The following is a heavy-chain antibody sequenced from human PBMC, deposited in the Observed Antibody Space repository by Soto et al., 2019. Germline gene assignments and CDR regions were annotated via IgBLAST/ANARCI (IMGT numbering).Heavy chain of an antibody. Sequence: GGSLRLSCAASGFTFSSYWMSWVRQAPGKGLEWVANIKQDGSEKYYVDSVKGRFTISRDNAKNSLYLQMNSLRAEDTAVYYCASQSVIAVAGIGYFDYWGQGTLVTVSS. CDR3: ASQSVIAVAGIGYFDY. V-gene: IGHV3-7*01. CDR2: IKQDGSEK. D-gene: IGHD6-19*01. CDR1: GFTFSSYW. J-gene: IGHJ4*02.